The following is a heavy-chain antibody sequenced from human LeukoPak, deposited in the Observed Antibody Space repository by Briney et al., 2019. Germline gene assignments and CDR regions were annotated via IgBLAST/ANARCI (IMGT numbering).Heavy chain of an antibody. J-gene: IGHJ3*02. CDR3: ARDYRGIRRAGHGFDI. Sequence: SETLSLTCAVSDYSISSDYFWGWIRQPPGKGLEWIGNIYHSGSTYYNPSLKSRVTISVDTSNNPFSLNLSSVTAADTAVYYCARDYRGIRRAGHGFDIWGQGTMVTVSS. CDR2: IYHSGST. D-gene: IGHD3-10*01. CDR1: DYSISSDYF. V-gene: IGHV4-38-2*02.